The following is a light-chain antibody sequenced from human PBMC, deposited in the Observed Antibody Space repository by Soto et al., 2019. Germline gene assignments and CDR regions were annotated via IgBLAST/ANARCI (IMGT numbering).Light chain of an antibody. CDR2: DAS. CDR3: QQRSDWLT. CDR1: QSVSSY. Sequence: EIVLTQSPATLSLSPEERATLSCRASQSVSSYLAWYQQKPGQAPRLLIYDASNRATGIPARFSGSGSGTDFTLTISSLEAEDFAVYSCQQRSDWLTFGGGTKVEIK. V-gene: IGKV3-11*01. J-gene: IGKJ4*01.